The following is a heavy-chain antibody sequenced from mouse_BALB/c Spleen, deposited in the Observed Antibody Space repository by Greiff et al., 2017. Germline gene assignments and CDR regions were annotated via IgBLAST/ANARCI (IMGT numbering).Heavy chain of an antibody. V-gene: IGHV5-12-1*01. Sequence: VQLQQSGGGLVKPGGSLKLSCAASGFAFSSYDMSWVRQTPEKRLEWVAYISSGGGSTYYPDTVKGRFTISRDNAKNTLYLQMSSLKSEDTAMYYCARDYAYAMDYWGQGTSVTVSS. CDR3: ARDYAYAMDY. CDR2: ISSGGGST. J-gene: IGHJ4*01. D-gene: IGHD2-4*01. CDR1: GFAFSSYD.